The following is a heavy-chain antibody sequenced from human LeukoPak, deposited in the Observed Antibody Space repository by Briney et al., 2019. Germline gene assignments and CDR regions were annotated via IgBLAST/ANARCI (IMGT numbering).Heavy chain of an antibody. J-gene: IGHJ4*02. CDR2: ISGRGGNT. V-gene: IGHV3-23*01. CDR1: GFTSSRYV. CDR3: AKIGSGWYSVGY. Sequence: GGSLRLSCAASGFTSSRYVMSWVRQAPGKGLEWVSGISGRGGNTYYADSVKGRFTISRDNSKNTLYLQMNSLSTEDTAVYYFAKIGSGWYSVGYWGQGTLVTVSS. D-gene: IGHD6-19*01.